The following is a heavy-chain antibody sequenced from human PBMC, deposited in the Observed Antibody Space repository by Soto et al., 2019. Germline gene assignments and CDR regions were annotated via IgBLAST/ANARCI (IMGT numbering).Heavy chain of an antibody. J-gene: IGHJ4*02. D-gene: IGHD3-3*01. CDR2: IKSKTDGGTT. Sequence: PGGSLRLSCAASGFTFSNAWMSWVRQAPGKGLEWVGRIKSKTDGGTTDYAAPVKGRFTISRDDSKNTLYLQMNSLKTEDTAVYYCTTDLLITISGVPWPLYFDYRGQGTLVTVSS. CDR3: TTDLLITISGVPWPLYFDY. CDR1: GFTFSNAW. V-gene: IGHV3-15*01.